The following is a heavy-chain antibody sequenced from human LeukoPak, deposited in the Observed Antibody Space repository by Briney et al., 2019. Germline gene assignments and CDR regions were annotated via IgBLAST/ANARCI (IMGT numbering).Heavy chain of an antibody. D-gene: IGHD3-22*01. Sequence: GASVKVSCKASGYTFSSYYMQWVRQAPGQGLEWMGWISAYNGNTNYAQKLQGRVTMTTDTSTSTAYMELRSLRSDDTAVYYCARDTYYYDSSGFQDAFDIWGQGTMVTVSS. CDR1: GYTFSSYY. J-gene: IGHJ3*02. CDR3: ARDTYYYDSSGFQDAFDI. CDR2: ISAYNGNT. V-gene: IGHV1-18*01.